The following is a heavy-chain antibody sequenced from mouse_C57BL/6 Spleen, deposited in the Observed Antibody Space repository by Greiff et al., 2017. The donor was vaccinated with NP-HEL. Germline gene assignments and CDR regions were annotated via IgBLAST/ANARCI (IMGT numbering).Heavy chain of an antibody. Sequence: VQLQQPGAELVKPGASVKLSCKASGYAFTSYWMHWVKQRPGQGLEWIGMIHPNSGSTNYNEKFKSKATLTVDKSSSTAYMHLSSLTSEDSAVYYCARAPLDYLGSSYGYWGQGTTLTVSS. V-gene: IGHV1-64*01. CDR1: GYAFTSYW. D-gene: IGHD1-1*01. CDR3: ARAPLDYLGSSYGY. CDR2: IHPNSGST. J-gene: IGHJ2*01.